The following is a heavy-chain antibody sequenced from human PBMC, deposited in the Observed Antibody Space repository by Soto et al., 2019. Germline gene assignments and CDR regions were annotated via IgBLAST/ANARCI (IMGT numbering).Heavy chain of an antibody. CDR3: AKGGEQRLVRYAFDI. CDR2: MSYDGSTQ. CDR1: GFTFSSYA. J-gene: IGHJ3*02. Sequence: QVQLVESGGGVVQPGRSLRLSCATSGFTFSSYAIHWVRQAPGKGLEWVAVMSYDGSTQYYADSVKGRFTISRDNSKNTVYLKMNSLRAEDTALYHCAKGGEQRLVRYAFDIWGQGAMVTVSS. D-gene: IGHD6-13*01. V-gene: IGHV3-30*18.